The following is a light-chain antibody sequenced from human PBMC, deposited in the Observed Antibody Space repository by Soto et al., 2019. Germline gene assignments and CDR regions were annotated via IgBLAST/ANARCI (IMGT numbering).Light chain of an antibody. Sequence: EIVMTQSPATLSVSPGERATLSCRASQSVSSNLAWYQQKPGQAPRLLIYGASTRATGIPARFSGSGSGTEFTLTISSLQPEDFAVYYCQQYNNWPRTFGQGNKLEIK. CDR2: GAS. CDR1: QSVSSN. V-gene: IGKV3-15*01. J-gene: IGKJ2*01. CDR3: QQYNNWPRT.